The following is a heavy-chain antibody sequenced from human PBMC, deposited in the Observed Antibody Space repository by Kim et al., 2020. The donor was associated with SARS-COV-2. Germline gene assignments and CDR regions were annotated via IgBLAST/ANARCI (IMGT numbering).Heavy chain of an antibody. CDR1: GFTFSSYG. CDR3: ARVSLVGAFDY. CDR2: IWYDGSNT. V-gene: IGHV3-33*01. J-gene: IGHJ4*02. Sequence: GGSLRLSCAASGFTFSSYGMHWVRQAPGKGLEWVAVIWYDGSNTYYADSVKGRFTISRDNSKNTLYLQMNSLRAEDTAVYYCARVSLVGAFDYWGQGTLVTVSS. D-gene: IGHD1-26*01.